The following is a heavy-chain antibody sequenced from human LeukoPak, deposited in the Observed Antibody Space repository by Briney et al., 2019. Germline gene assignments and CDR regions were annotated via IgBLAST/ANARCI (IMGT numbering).Heavy chain of an antibody. D-gene: IGHD3-10*01. J-gene: IGHJ4*02. V-gene: IGHV3-9*01. CDR2: ISWNSGSI. CDR1: GFTFDDYA. CDR3: ARGGGYGSGSHYYFDY. Sequence: SLRLSCAASGFTFDDYAMHWVRQAPGKGLEWVSGISWNSGSIGYADSVKGRFTISRDNAKNSLYLQMNSLRAEDTAVYYCARGGGYGSGSHYYFDYWGQGTLVTVSS.